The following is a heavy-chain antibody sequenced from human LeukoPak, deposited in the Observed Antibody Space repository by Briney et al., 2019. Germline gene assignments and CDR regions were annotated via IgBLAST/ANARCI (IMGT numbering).Heavy chain of an antibody. CDR2: ISSSGGST. CDR3: AKWDSYYNFWSGYYIY. CDR1: GFTFDDYG. D-gene: IGHD3-3*01. J-gene: IGHJ4*02. V-gene: IGHV3-23*01. Sequence: GGSLRLSCAASGFTFDDYGMSWVRQAPGKGLEWVSYISSSGGSTFYADSVKGRFTISRDNSKNTLYLQVNSLRAEDTAVYYCAKWDSYYNFWSGYYIYWGQGTLVTVSS.